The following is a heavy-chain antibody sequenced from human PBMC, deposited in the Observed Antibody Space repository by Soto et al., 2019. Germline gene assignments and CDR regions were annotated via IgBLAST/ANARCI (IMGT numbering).Heavy chain of an antibody. CDR3: ARSVVDWLFNDY. V-gene: IGHV1-8*01. CDR1: GYTFTSYD. J-gene: IGHJ4*02. D-gene: IGHD3-9*01. CDR2: MNTNSGNT. Sequence: QVQLVQSGAEVKKPGASVKVSCKASGYTFTSYDINWVRQATGQGLEGMGWMNTNSGNTGYAQKFKGRVTMTRNTSISTAYMELSSLRSEDTDVYYCARSVVDWLFNDYWGQGTLVTVSS.